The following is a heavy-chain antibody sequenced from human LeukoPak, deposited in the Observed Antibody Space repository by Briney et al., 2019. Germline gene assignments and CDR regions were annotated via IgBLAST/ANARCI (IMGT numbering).Heavy chain of an antibody. V-gene: IGHV4-61*02. CDR3: ARDRGLTTGTIDY. Sequence: SQTLSLTCTVSGSSISSGSYYWSWIRQPAGKGLEWIGRIYTSGSTNYNPSLKSRVTISVDTSKNQFSLKLSSVTAADTAVYYCARDRGLTTGTIDYWGQGTLVTVSS. CDR2: IYTSGST. D-gene: IGHD4-17*01. J-gene: IGHJ4*02. CDR1: GSSISSGSYY.